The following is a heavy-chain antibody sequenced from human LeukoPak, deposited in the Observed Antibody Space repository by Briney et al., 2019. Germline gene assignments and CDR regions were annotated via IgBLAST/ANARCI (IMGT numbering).Heavy chain of an antibody. CDR2: INPSGGST. V-gene: IGHV1-46*01. CDR1: GYTFTSHY. J-gene: IGHJ5*02. Sequence: ASVKVSCKASGYTFTSHYMHWVRQAPEQGLEWMGIINPSGGSTSYAQKFQGRVTMTRDMSTRTDYMELSSLRSDDTAVYYCARDGRRIHSSSLYSWFDPWGQGTLVTVSS. CDR3: ARDGRRIHSSSLYSWFDP. D-gene: IGHD6-13*01.